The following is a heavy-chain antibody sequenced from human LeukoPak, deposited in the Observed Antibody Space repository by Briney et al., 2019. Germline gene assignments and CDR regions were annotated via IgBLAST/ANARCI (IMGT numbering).Heavy chain of an antibody. J-gene: IGHJ4*02. Sequence: PGRSLRLSCAASGFTFSNYGMHWVRQAPGKGLEWVALIWFDGSDKYYADSVQGRFTISRDNSENTLSLQVSSLRAEDTAIYYCARGGEPDYFDYWGQGTLVTVSS. CDR1: GFTFSNYG. CDR2: IWFDGSDK. V-gene: IGHV3-33*01. D-gene: IGHD2-21*01. CDR3: ARGGEPDYFDY.